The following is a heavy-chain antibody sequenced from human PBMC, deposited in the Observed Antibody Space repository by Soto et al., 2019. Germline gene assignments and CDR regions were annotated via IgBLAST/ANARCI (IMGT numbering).Heavy chain of an antibody. J-gene: IGHJ4*02. D-gene: IGHD3-22*01. CDR3: ARGERYYYDSSGYFGFDY. Sequence: ASVKVSCKASGYTFTNYAIHWVRQAPGQRLEWMGRNNAGKGNTKYSQKFQGRVTITRDTSASTAYMELSSLRSEDTAVYYCARGERYYYDSSGYFGFDYWGQGTLVTVSS. CDR1: GYTFTNYA. CDR2: NNAGKGNT. V-gene: IGHV1-3*01.